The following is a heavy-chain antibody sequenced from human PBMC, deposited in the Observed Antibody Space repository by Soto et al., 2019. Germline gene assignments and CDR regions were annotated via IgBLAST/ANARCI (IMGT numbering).Heavy chain of an antibody. J-gene: IGHJ4*02. V-gene: IGHV1-69*02. Sequence: EASVKVSCKASGGTFSSYTISWVRQAPGQGLEWMGRIIPILGIANYAQKFQGRVTITADKSTSTAYMELSSLRSEDTAVYCCARARFCSGGSCEFDYWGQGTLVTVSS. CDR3: ARARFCSGGSCEFDY. CDR2: IIPILGIA. D-gene: IGHD2-15*01. CDR1: GGTFSSYT.